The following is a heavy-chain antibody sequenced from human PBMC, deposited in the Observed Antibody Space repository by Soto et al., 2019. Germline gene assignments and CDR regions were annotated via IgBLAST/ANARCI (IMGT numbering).Heavy chain of an antibody. D-gene: IGHD1-1*01. J-gene: IGHJ4*02. Sequence: QVQLVESGGRVVQPGKSLRLSCAASGFTFSAYGVHWVRLAPGKGLEWVAVVSFDERNKSYADPVKGRFTISRDNSQNTVYLQMNSLRTEDTAVYYCAVLTVEPAMDDLDKWGQGTLVTVSS. CDR3: AVLTVEPAMDDLDK. CDR2: VSFDERNK. CDR1: GFTFSAYG. V-gene: IGHV3-30*03.